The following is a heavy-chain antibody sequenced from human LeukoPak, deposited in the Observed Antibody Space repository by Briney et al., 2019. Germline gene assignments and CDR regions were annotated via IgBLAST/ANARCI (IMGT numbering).Heavy chain of an antibody. D-gene: IGHD3-10*01. CDR1: GFTFSSYS. V-gene: IGHV3-21*01. CDR2: ISTSSSYI. Sequence: PGGSLRLSCAASGFTFSSYSMNWVRQAPGKGLEWVSSISTSSSYIYYADSVKGRFTISRDNAKKSLYLQMDSLRAEATAVYYCARERYNYGPGEVDYWGQGTLVTVSS. CDR3: ARERYNYGPGEVDY. J-gene: IGHJ4*02.